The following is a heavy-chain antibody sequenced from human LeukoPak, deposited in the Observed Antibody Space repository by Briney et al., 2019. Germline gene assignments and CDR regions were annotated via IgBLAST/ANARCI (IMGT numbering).Heavy chain of an antibody. J-gene: IGHJ5*02. CDR1: GYTFTSYG. V-gene: IGHV1-18*01. CDR2: ISAYNGNT. CDR3: ARDRFCSGGSCSNWFDP. Sequence: ASVKVSCKASGYTFTSYGIGWVRQAPGQGLEWMGWISAYNGNTNYAQKLQGRVTMTTDTSTSTAYMELRSLRSDDTAVYYCARDRFCSGGSCSNWFDPWGQGTLVTVSS. D-gene: IGHD2-15*01.